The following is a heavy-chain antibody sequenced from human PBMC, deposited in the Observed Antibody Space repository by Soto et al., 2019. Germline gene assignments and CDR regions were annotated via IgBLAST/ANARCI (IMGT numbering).Heavy chain of an antibody. CDR1: GFTFSSYA. CDR3: AKAEDQNQYCSGGSCIYYYYYYGMDV. V-gene: IGHV3-23*01. CDR2: ISGSGGST. J-gene: IGHJ6*02. D-gene: IGHD2-15*01. Sequence: GGSLRLSCAASGFTFSSYAMSWVRQAPGKGLEWVSAISGSGGSTYYADSVKGRFTISRDNSKNTLYLQMNSLRAEDTAVYYCAKAEDQNQYCSGGSCIYYYYYYGMDVWGQGTTVTVSS.